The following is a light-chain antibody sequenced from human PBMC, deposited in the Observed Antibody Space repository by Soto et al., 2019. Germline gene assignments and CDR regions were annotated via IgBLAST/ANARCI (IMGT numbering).Light chain of an antibody. Sequence: QSALTQPASVSGSPGQSITISCTGTSSDVGGYNYVSWYQQHPGKAPNLMIYDVSNRPAGVSNRFSGSKSGNTASLTISGLHAEDEDDYYCSSYTSSSTVVFGGGTKLTVL. CDR2: DVS. J-gene: IGLJ2*01. V-gene: IGLV2-14*01. CDR3: SSYTSSSTVV. CDR1: SSDVGGYNY.